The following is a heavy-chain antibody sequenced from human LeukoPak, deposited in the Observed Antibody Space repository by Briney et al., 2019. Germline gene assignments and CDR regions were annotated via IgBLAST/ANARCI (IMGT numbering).Heavy chain of an antibody. V-gene: IGHV4-61*01. Sequence: SQTLSLTCSVSGAPVNSDTYPWSWIRQPPGKGLEWIGFIYYSGNTLYNPSLKSRVTISVDTSKNQFSLKLSSVTAADTAVYYCARLTTPSKLYYFDYWGQGTLVTVSS. J-gene: IGHJ4*02. CDR1: GAPVNSDTYP. CDR2: IYYSGNT. CDR3: ARLTTPSKLYYFDY. D-gene: IGHD4/OR15-4a*01.